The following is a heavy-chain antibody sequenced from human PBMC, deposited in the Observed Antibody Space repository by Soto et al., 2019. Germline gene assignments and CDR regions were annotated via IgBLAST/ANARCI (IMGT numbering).Heavy chain of an antibody. V-gene: IGHV3-11*01. J-gene: IGHJ6*03. D-gene: IGHD3-3*01. Sequence: GGSLRLSCAASGFTFSDYYMSWIRQAPGKGLEWVSYISSSGSTIYYADSVKGRFTISRDNAKNSLYLQMNNLRAEDTAVYYCARGHASFYDFWGGDYYYYMDVWGKGTTVTVSS. CDR2: ISSSGSTI. CDR3: ARGHASFYDFWGGDYYYYMDV. CDR1: GFTFSDYY.